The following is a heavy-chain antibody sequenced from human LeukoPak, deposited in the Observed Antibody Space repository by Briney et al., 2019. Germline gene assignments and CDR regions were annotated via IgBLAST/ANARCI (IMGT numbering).Heavy chain of an antibody. J-gene: IGHJ4*02. CDR1: GGSISSKSYH. Sequence: PSETLSLTCTVSGGSISSKSYHWGWIRQPPGKGLEWIGTISYSGRTYYNPSLKSRVTVSRDTSRNQFSLGLTSVTAADTALYYCARHVESLGAGFPFDYWGQGTLVTVSS. CDR2: ISYSGRT. D-gene: IGHD3-16*01. CDR3: ARHVESLGAGFPFDY. V-gene: IGHV4-39*01.